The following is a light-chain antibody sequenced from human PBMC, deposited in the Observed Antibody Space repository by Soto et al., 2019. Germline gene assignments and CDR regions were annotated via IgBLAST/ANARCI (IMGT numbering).Light chain of an antibody. CDR3: QHYNTWPWT. Sequence: EIVMAQSRATLSVSPGERATLSCRASQSVRSNSAWYQQHRGQAPRLPISGASSRAPRTPARSSGSWSGAEFTLTISSLHSEDSAVYYCQHYNTWPWTFGQGTRLEIK. J-gene: IGKJ5*01. V-gene: IGKV3-15*01. CDR2: GAS. CDR1: QSVRSN.